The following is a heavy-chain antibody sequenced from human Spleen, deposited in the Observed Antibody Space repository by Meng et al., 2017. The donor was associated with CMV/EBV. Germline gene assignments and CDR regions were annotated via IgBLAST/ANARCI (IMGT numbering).Heavy chain of an antibody. D-gene: IGHD3-22*01. Sequence: ASVKVSCKASGYTFTSYGISWVRQAPGQGLEWMGWISAYNGNTNYAQKLQGRVTMTRDTSISTAYMELSGLRSDDTAVYYCALLVDPKVVKAVRNADYWGQGTLVTVSS. CDR1: GYTFTSYG. J-gene: IGHJ4*02. V-gene: IGHV1-18*01. CDR2: ISAYNGNT. CDR3: ALLVDPKVVKAVRNADY.